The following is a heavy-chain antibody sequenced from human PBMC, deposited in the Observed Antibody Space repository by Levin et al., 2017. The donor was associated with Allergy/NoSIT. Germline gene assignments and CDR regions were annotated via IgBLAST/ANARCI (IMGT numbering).Heavy chain of an antibody. CDR2: INPNSGGT. V-gene: IGHV1-2*06. Sequence: GESLKISCKASGYTFTGYYMHWVRQAPGQGLEWMGRINPNSGGTNYAQKFQGRVTMTRDTSISTAYMEVSRLRSDDTAVYFCGCRVTTSAGLGYWGQGTLVTVSS. J-gene: IGHJ4*02. CDR3: GCRVTTSAGLGY. D-gene: IGHD4-17*01. CDR1: GYTFTGYY.